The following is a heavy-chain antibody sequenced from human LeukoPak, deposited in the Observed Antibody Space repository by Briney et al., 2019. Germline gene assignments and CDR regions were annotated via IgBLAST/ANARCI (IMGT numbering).Heavy chain of an antibody. Sequence: ASVKVSCKASGGTFSSYAISWVRQAPGQGLEWMGGIIPILGIANYAQKFQGRVTITADKSTSTAYMELSSLRSEDTAVYYCARVDAAVAGFDYWGQGTLVTVSS. D-gene: IGHD6-19*01. CDR2: IIPILGIA. CDR1: GGTFSSYA. J-gene: IGHJ4*02. CDR3: ARVDAAVAGFDY. V-gene: IGHV1-69*04.